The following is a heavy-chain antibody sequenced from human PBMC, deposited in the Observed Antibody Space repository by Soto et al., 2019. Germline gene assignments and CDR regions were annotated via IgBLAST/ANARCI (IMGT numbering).Heavy chain of an antibody. CDR1: GGSISSGDYY. CDR2: IYHSGST. D-gene: IGHD3-10*01. J-gene: IGHJ5*02. Sequence: PSETLSLTCTVSGGSISSGDYYWSWIRQPPGKGLEWIGHIYHSGSTNYNPSLKSRVTISVDRSKNQFSLKLRSVTAADTAVYYCARGGLGSLWFDPWGQGTLVTVSS. CDR3: ARGGLGSLWFDP. V-gene: IGHV4-61*08.